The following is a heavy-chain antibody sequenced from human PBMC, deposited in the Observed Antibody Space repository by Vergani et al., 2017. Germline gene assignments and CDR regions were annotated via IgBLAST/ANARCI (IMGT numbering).Heavy chain of an antibody. CDR3: ARDGWELLDYFYYIHV. CDR1: GFTFSNYW. J-gene: IGHJ6*03. Sequence: VQLVESGGGLVQLGGSLRLSGTAPGFTFSNYWMKWVGQPPGKGPMWVSRINRDGDSTSYADSVKGRFTISRDNAKNTLYLQMDRLRAEDTAVFYCARDGWELLDYFYYIHVGRKETTDSV. V-gene: IGHV3-74*01. CDR2: INRDGDST. D-gene: IGHD1-26*01.